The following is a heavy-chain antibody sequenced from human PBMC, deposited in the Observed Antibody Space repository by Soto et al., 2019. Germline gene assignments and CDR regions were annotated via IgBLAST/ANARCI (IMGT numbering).Heavy chain of an antibody. Sequence: QLQLQESGPGLVKPSETLSLTCTVSGGSISSSSYYWGWIRQPPGKGLEWIGSIYYSGSTYYNPSLKSRVTISVDTSKNQFSLKLSSVTAADTAVYYCARGSKKGIAVAGVKLPPDYWGQGTLVTVSS. CDR2: IYYSGST. CDR1: GGSISSSSYY. V-gene: IGHV4-39*01. CDR3: ARGSKKGIAVAGVKLPPDY. D-gene: IGHD6-19*01. J-gene: IGHJ4*02.